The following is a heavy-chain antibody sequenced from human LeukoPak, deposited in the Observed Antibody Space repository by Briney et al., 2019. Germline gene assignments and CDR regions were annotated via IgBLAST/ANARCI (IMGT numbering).Heavy chain of an antibody. CDR1: GGSISSGSYY. V-gene: IGHV4-61*02. CDR2: IYTSGST. CDR3: ARDHARDGYNF. Sequence: SQTLSLTCTVSGGSISSGSYYWSWIRQPAGKGLEWIGRIYTSGSTNYNPSLKGRVTISVDTSKNQFSLKLSSVTAADTAVYYCARDHARDGYNFWGQGTLVTVSS. J-gene: IGHJ4*02. D-gene: IGHD5-24*01.